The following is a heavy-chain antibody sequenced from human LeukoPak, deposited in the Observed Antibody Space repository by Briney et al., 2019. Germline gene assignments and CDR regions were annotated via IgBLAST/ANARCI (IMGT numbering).Heavy chain of an antibody. V-gene: IGHV3-23*01. CDR3: TKTTTGYSSGQYPGWPADH. D-gene: IGHD3-22*01. J-gene: IGHJ4*02. CDR1: GFTLNNFA. Sequence: GESLTLSCTASGFTLNNFAMYWVRQPPRRGLEWVAGIFGSGGSAHYADSVKGRFTISRDNSKNTVYPQMDSLRGEDTAVYYCTKTTTGYSSGQYPGWPADHWGQGALVTVSS. CDR2: IFGSGGSA.